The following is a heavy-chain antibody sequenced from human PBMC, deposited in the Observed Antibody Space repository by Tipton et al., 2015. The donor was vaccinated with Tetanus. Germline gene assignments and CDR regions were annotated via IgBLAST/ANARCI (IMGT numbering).Heavy chain of an antibody. Sequence: TLSLTCTVSGGSISSYYWSWIRQPPGKGLEWIGYIYYSGSTNYNPSLKSRVTISVDTSKNQFSLKLSSVTAADTAVYYCARGLGYSYGTFDYWGQGTLVTVSS. CDR2: IYYSGST. CDR1: GGSISSYY. J-gene: IGHJ4*02. V-gene: IGHV4-59*12. D-gene: IGHD5-18*01. CDR3: ARGLGYSYGTFDY.